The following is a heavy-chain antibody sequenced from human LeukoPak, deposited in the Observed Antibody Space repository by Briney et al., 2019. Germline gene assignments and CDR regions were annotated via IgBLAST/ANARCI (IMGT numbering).Heavy chain of an antibody. D-gene: IGHD2-15*01. J-gene: IGHJ3*02. CDR1: GSTFGRSE. V-gene: IGHV3-48*03. CDR3: ARERVATGGDACDI. Sequence: PGGSLRLSCAPSGSTFGRSEMSWVRQAPGKGLEWVSYISSLGTKIYYADSVRGRFTMPRDNAKNSMYLQMDSLRAEDTAIYYCARERVATGGDACDIWGQGTMVTVSS. CDR2: ISSLGTKI.